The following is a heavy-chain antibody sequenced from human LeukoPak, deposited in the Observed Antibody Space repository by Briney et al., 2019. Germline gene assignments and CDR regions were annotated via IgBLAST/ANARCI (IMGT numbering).Heavy chain of an antibody. Sequence: GGSLRLSCAASGFTFSSYAINGVRQAPGKGLEWVSGISGSGDNTYYADSVKGRFTISRDNSKNTLYLQMNSLRAEDTAVYYCAKHYSRKFDPWGQGTLATVSS. CDR3: AKHYSRKFDP. J-gene: IGHJ5*02. CDR1: GFTFSSYA. D-gene: IGHD4-11*01. V-gene: IGHV3-23*01. CDR2: ISGSGDNT.